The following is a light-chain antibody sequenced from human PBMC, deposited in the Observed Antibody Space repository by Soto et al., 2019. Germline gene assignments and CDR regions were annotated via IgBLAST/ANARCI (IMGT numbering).Light chain of an antibody. CDR1: QSISSY. Sequence: DIQMTQSPSSLSASVGDRVTITCRARQSISSYLNWYQQKPGKAPKLLIYAASSLQRGVPSRFSGSGSGTDFTLTIISLQPEDFAAYYCQQSYTAPLTFGGGTKVYLK. CDR3: QQSYTAPLT. V-gene: IGKV1-39*01. CDR2: AAS. J-gene: IGKJ4*01.